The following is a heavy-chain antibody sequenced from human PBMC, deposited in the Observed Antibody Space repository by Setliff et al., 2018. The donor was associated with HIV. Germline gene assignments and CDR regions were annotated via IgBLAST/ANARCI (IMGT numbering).Heavy chain of an antibody. D-gene: IGHD2-15*01. Sequence: ASVKVSCKSSGYTFTAYVINWVRQAPGQGLEWMGWINPDSGATKYAEKFEGRVSLTRDTSINTVYMELSSLRSDDTALYYCAREGNSGDGGRIEFDYWGQGALVTISS. CDR3: AREGNSGDGGRIEFDY. J-gene: IGHJ4*02. CDR1: GYTFTAYV. V-gene: IGHV1-2*02. CDR2: INPDSGAT.